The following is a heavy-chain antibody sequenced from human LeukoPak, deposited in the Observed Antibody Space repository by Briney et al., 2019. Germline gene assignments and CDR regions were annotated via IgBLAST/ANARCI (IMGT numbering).Heavy chain of an antibody. Sequence: GGSLRLSCAASGFTFSSYSMSWVRQAPGKGLEWVANIKQDGSEKYYVDSVKGRFTISRDNAKNSLYLQMNSLRAEDTAVYYCAGFFGGGYFDHWGQGTLVTVSS. CDR1: GFTFSSYS. CDR2: IKQDGSEK. CDR3: AGFFGGGYFDH. V-gene: IGHV3-7*01. J-gene: IGHJ4*02. D-gene: IGHD3-10*01.